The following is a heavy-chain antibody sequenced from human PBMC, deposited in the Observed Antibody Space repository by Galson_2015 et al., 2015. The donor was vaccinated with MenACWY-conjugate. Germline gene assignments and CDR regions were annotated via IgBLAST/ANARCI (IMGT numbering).Heavy chain of an antibody. CDR1: DGSASSSGYY. CDR2: IYDSGTT. CDR3: AREFSY. Sequence: QVQLQESGPGLVKPSETLSLTCTVSDGSASSSGYYWTWIRQPPGKGLEWIGLIYDSGTTKYNPSLKGRVTISLDTSKNQVSLKLSSVTAADTAVYYCAREFSYWGQGTLVTVSS. D-gene: IGHD2/OR15-2a*01. V-gene: IGHV4-61*08. J-gene: IGHJ4*02.